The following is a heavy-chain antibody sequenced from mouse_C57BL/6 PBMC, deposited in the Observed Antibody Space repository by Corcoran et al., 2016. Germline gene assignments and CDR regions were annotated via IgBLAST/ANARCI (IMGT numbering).Heavy chain of an antibody. CDR2: INPNNGGT. CDR3: AREDSNPDY. V-gene: IGHV1-26*01. CDR1: GYTFTDYY. D-gene: IGHD2-5*01. J-gene: IGHJ2*01. Sequence: EVQLQQSGPELVKPGASVKISCKASGYTFTDYYMNWVKQSHGKSLEWIGDINPNNGGTSYNQKFKGKATLTVDKSSSTAYMELRSLTSEDSAVYYCAREDSNPDYWGQGTTLTVSS.